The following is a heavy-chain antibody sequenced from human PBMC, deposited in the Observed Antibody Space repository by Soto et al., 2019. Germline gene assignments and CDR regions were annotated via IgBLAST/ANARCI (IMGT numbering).Heavy chain of an antibody. J-gene: IGHJ5*02. CDR1: GGSISRGGYY. Sequence: QVQLQESGPGLVKPSQTLSLTCTVSGGSISRGGYYWTWIRQHPGKGLEWIGYIYYSGSTYYNPSLKSRLTISLDTSKNQFSLRLSAVIAAETAVYYCARSLSAWGQGTLVSGSS. CDR2: IYYSGST. V-gene: IGHV4-31*03. CDR3: ARSLSA.